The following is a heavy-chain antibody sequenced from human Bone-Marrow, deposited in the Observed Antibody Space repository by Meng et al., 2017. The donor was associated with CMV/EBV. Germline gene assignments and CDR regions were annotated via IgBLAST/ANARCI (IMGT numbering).Heavy chain of an antibody. CDR3: ARDGGSPNDY. D-gene: IGHD1-26*01. V-gene: IGHV4-34*01. J-gene: IGHJ4*02. Sequence: SETLSLTCAVYGGSFSGYYWSWIRQPPGKGLEWIGEINHSGSTNYNPSLKSRVTISVDTSKNQFSLKLSSVTAADTAVYYCARDGGSPNDYWGQGTLVTVSS. CDR2: INHSGST. CDR1: GGSFSGYY.